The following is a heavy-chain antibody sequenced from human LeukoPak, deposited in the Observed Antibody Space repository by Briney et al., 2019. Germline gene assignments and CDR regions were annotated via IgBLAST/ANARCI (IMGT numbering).Heavy chain of an antibody. Sequence: ASVKVSCKASGYTFNTYSVTWVRQAPGRGLEWMGLINAYTGNTKYTHNLQGRVAFSADTSTNTAYMELWSLRSDDTAVYYCARDFYASSGYWDSWGQGTLVTVSS. CDR3: ARDFYASSGYWDS. J-gene: IGHJ4*02. V-gene: IGHV1-18*01. D-gene: IGHD3-22*01. CDR2: INAYTGNT. CDR1: GYTFNTYS.